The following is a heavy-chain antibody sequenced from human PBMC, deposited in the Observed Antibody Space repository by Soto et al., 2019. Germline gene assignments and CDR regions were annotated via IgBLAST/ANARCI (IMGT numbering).Heavy chain of an antibody. CDR3: AREGYCSGGSCYYSGVRYYYMDV. J-gene: IGHJ6*03. D-gene: IGHD2-15*01. Sequence: QVQLVESGGGVVQPGRSLRLSCAASGFTFSSYGMHWVRQAPGKGLEWVAVIWYDGSNKYYADSVKGRFTISRDNSKNTLYLQMNSLRAEDTAVYYWAREGYCSGGSCYYSGVRYYYMDVWGKGTTVTVSS. CDR1: GFTFSSYG. V-gene: IGHV3-33*01. CDR2: IWYDGSNK.